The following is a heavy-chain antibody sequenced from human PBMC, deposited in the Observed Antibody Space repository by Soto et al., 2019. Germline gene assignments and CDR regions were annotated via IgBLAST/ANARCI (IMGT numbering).Heavy chain of an antibody. D-gene: IGHD4-4*01. CDR3: ARNPTEKPEDYYYYYYLEV. Sequence: PGGSLRLSCAASGFTVSSNYMSGARQAPGKGLEWVSVIDSGGSTYYADSVKGRFTISRDNSKNTLYLQMNSLRAEDKAVYYWARNPTEKPEDYYYYYYLEVWGKGTTVNVSS. CDR1: GFTVSSNY. CDR2: IDSGGST. J-gene: IGHJ6*03. V-gene: IGHV3-66*01.